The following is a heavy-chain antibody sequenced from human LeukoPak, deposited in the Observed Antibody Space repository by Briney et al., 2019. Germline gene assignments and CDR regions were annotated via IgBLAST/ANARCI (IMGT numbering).Heavy chain of an antibody. CDR2: IYSGGST. CDR3: AKADRSGYYSYFDY. Sequence: GGSLRLSCAASGFTVSSNYMSWVRQAPGKGLEWVSVIYSGGSTYYADSVKGRFTISRDNSKNTLYLQMNSLRAEDTAVYYCAKADRSGYYSYFDYWGQGTLVTVSS. CDR1: GFTVSSNY. J-gene: IGHJ4*02. D-gene: IGHD3-22*01. V-gene: IGHV3-66*01.